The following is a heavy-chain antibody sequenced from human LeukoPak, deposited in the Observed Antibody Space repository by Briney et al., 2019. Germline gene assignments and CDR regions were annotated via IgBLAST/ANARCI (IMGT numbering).Heavy chain of an antibody. J-gene: IGHJ6*03. V-gene: IGHV1-8*03. D-gene: IGHD6-19*01. CDR1: GYTFTSYD. Sequence: GASVKVSCKASGYTFTSYDINWVRQATGQGLEWMGWMNPNSGNTGYAQKFQGRVTITRNTSISTAYMELSSLRSEVTAVYYCARAAVAVGSYYYYMDVWGKGTTVTVSS. CDR2: MNPNSGNT. CDR3: ARAAVAVGSYYYYMDV.